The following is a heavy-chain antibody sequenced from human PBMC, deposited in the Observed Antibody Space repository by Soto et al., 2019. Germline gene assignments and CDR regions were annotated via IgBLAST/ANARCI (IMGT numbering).Heavy chain of an antibody. D-gene: IGHD2-21*01. Sequence: SLRLSCATSGFTFSNYWMHWVRQAPGKGLVWVSRINFEGTTTHYADSVKGRFTISRDNAKNTLYLQVNSLGVEDTAVYRCATGRRRDYSFDYWGPGTLLTLSS. J-gene: IGHJ4*02. CDR2: INFEGTTT. V-gene: IGHV3-74*01. CDR1: GFTFSNYW. CDR3: ATGRRRDYSFDY.